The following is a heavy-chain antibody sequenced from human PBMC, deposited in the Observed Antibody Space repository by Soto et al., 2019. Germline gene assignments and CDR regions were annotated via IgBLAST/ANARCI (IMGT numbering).Heavy chain of an antibody. CDR2: ISWNSGSI. V-gene: IGHV3-9*01. Sequence: EVQLVESGGGLVQPGRSLRLSCAASGFTFDDYAMHWVRQAPGKGLEWVSGISWNSGSIGYADSVKGRFTISRDNAKNSLYLQMNSLRAEDTALYYCAKDSVGVLDWFQELDYWGQGTLVTVSS. CDR3: AKDSVGVLDWFQELDY. D-gene: IGHD3-3*01. CDR1: GFTFDDYA. J-gene: IGHJ4*02.